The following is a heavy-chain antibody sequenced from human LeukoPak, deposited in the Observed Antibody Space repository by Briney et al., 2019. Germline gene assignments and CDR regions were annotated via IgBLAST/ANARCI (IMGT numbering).Heavy chain of an antibody. D-gene: IGHD6-13*01. CDR2: INHSGST. J-gene: IGHJ4*02. V-gene: IGHV4-34*01. CDR3: ARGGRIAAAGTGYFDY. CDR1: GGSFSGYY. Sequence: PSETLSLTCAVYGGSFSGYYWSWIRQPPGTGLEWIGEINHSGSTNYNPSLKSRVTISVDTSKNQFSLKLSSVTAADTAVYYCARGGRIAAAGTGYFDYWGQGTLVTVSS.